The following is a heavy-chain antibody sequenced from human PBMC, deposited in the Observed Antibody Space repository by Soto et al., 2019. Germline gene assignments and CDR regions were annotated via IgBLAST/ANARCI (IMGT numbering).Heavy chain of an antibody. CDR2: INPSGGST. J-gene: IGHJ3*02. CDR3: ARGVFYYYDSRGPNTVWQEDAFDI. D-gene: IGHD3-22*01. V-gene: IGHV1-46*01. Sequence: VASVKVSCKASGYTFTSYYMHWVRQAPGQGLEWMGIINPSGGSTSYAQKFQGRVTMTRDTSTSTVYMELSSLRSEDTAVYYCARGVFYYYDSRGPNTVWQEDAFDIWGQGTMVTVPS. CDR1: GYTFTSYY.